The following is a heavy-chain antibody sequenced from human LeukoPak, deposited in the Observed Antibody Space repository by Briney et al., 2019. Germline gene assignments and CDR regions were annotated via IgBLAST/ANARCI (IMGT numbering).Heavy chain of an antibody. D-gene: IGHD2-2*02. CDR1: GYTFTGYY. CDR3: ARDCSSTSCYMNYYYGMDV. Sequence: GASVKVSCTASGYTFTGYYMYWVRHAPGQGLEWMGWINPNSGGTNYAQKFQGRVTMTTDTSTSTAYMELRSLRSDDTAVYYCARDCSSTSCYMNYYYGMDVWGQGTTVTVSS. J-gene: IGHJ6*02. CDR2: INPNSGGT. V-gene: IGHV1-2*02.